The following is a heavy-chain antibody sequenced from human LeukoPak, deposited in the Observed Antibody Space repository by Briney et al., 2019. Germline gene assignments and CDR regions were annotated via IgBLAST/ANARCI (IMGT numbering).Heavy chain of an antibody. Sequence: GGSLRLSCAASGFTFSSYWMSWVRQAPGKGLEWVAFIRYDGSNKYYADSVKGRFTISRDNSKNTLYLQMNSLRAEDTAVYYCAKDLEEYRREQQLVQEFDYWGQGTLVTVSS. D-gene: IGHD6-13*01. CDR3: AKDLEEYRREQQLVQEFDY. CDR1: GFTFSSYW. J-gene: IGHJ4*02. V-gene: IGHV3-30*02. CDR2: IRYDGSNK.